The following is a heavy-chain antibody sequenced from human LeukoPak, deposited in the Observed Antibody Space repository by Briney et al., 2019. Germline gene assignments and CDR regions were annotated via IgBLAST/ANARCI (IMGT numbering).Heavy chain of an antibody. V-gene: IGHV4-34*01. D-gene: IGHD3-9*01. Sequence: SETLSLTCAVYGGSFSGYYWSWIRQPPGKGLEWIGEINHSGSTNYNPSLKSRVTISVDTSKNQFSLKLSSVTAADTAVYYCARGVRNYDILTGCYGKLYDDYWGQGTLVTVSS. CDR2: INHSGST. CDR3: ARGVRNYDILTGCYGKLYDDY. CDR1: GGSFSGYY. J-gene: IGHJ4*02.